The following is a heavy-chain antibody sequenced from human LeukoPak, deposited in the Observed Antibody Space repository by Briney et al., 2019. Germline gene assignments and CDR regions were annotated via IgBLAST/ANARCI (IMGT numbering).Heavy chain of an antibody. V-gene: IGHV3-21*01. CDR3: ARASADAFDI. J-gene: IGHJ3*02. CDR2: ISSSSSYI. CDR1: GFTFSSYS. Sequence: GGSLRLSCAASGFTFSSYSINWVRQAPGKGLEWVSSISSSSSYIYYADSVKGRFTISRDNAKNSLYLQMNSLRAEDTAVYYCARASADAFDIWGQGTMVTVSS.